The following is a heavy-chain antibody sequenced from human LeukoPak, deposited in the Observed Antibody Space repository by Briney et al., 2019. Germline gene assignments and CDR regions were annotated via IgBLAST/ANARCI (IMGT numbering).Heavy chain of an antibody. J-gene: IGHJ4*02. V-gene: IGHV3-33*06. CDR2: IWDDGSSK. CDR1: GFTFSSYG. D-gene: IGHD1-26*01. Sequence: GGSLRLSCAASGFTFSSYGMHWARQAPGKGLEWVAVIWDDGSSKYYGDSVKGRFTISRDNSKTTLYLQINSLRAEDTAVYYCAKPTRGSGSFLIDFWGQGTLVTVSS. CDR3: AKPTRGSGSFLIDF.